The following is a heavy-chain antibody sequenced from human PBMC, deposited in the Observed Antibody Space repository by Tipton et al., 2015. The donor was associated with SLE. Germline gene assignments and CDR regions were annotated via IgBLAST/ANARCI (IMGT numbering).Heavy chain of an antibody. Sequence: QLVQSGAEVKKPGASVKVSCKASGYTFNSYGISWVRQAPGQGLEWMGWISAYNGNTNYAQKLQGRVTMTTDTSTSTAYMELRSLRSDDTAVYYCPGALTMVPRDAFDIWGQGTMVTVSS. J-gene: IGHJ3*02. CDR2: ISAYNGNT. V-gene: IGHV1-18*01. CDR1: GYTFNSYG. CDR3: PGALTMVPRDAFDI. D-gene: IGHD4/OR15-4a*01.